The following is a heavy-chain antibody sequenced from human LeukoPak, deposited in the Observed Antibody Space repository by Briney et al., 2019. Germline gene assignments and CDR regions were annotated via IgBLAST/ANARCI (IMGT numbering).Heavy chain of an antibody. CDR1: GFTFDDYG. J-gene: IGHJ6*04. D-gene: IGHD3-10*02. CDR3: AELGITMIGGV. CDR2: INGNGGST. Sequence: GGSLRLSCAASGFTFDDYGMSWVRQAPGKGLEWVSGINGNGGSTGYADSVQGRFTISRDNAKNSLYLQMNSLRAEDTAVYYCAELGITMIGGVWGKGTTVTISS. V-gene: IGHV3-20*04.